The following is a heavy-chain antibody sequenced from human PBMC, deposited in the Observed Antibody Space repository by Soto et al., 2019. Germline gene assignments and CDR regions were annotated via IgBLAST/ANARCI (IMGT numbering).Heavy chain of an antibody. CDR2: INPNSGDT. CDR1: GYTFTSYY. D-gene: IGHD6-19*01. CDR3: AREYSSGRRFEY. J-gene: IGHJ4*02. Sequence: ASVKVSCKAAGYTFTSYYMHWVRQAPGQGLEWMGWINPNSGDTNYAQKFQGWVTMTRDTSISTAYMELSRLRSDDTAVYYCAREYSSGRRFEYWGQGILVTVSS. V-gene: IGHV1-2*04.